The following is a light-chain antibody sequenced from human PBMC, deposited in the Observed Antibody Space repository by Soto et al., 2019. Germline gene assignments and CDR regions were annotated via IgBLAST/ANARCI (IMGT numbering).Light chain of an antibody. V-gene: IGLV2-8*01. CDR3: TSHAGTINFPYI. CDR1: SSDVGGYNY. CDR2: EVN. Sequence: ALTQPASVSGSPGQSITISCTGTSSDVGGYNYVSWYQHHPGKAPKLMVYEVNKRPSGVPDRFSGSKSGNTASLTVSGLQAEDEADYYCTSHAGTINFPYIFGTGTKVTVL. J-gene: IGLJ1*01.